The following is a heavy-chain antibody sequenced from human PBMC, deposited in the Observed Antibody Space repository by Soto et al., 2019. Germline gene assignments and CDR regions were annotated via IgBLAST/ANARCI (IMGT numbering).Heavy chain of an antibody. D-gene: IGHD3-10*01. CDR1: GASVSSFS. V-gene: IGHV4-59*02. Sequence: LSLTCSVTGASVSSFSWSWIRQSPGKGLEWIGYIHNSGGTNYTPSLRSRVTISVDTSKNLLSLNLTSLTAADTAVYYCARGGTSGSAVYNWFDPWGQGTLVTVS. J-gene: IGHJ5*02. CDR2: IHNSGGT. CDR3: ARGGTSGSAVYNWFDP.